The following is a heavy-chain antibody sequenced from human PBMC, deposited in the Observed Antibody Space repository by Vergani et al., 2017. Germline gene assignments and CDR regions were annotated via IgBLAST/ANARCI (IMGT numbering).Heavy chain of an antibody. J-gene: IGHJ4*02. V-gene: IGHV3-23*01. CDR2: IKNTGDST. CDR3: GRGSDNYN. D-gene: IGHD5-24*01. CDR1: GFTFSSHA. Sequence: EVQLLQSEGAVVQPGGSLRLSCVASGFTFSSHAMSWVRQGHGQGLEWVSSIKNTGDSTYYADSVKGRFTISRDNSKNTLYLQMNNLRVEDTAVYYCGRGSDNYNWGQGTLVTVSS.